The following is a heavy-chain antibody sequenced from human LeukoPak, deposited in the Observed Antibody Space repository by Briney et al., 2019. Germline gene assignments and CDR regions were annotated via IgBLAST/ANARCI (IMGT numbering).Heavy chain of an antibody. Sequence: GGSLRLSCAASGFTVSSNYMSWVRQAPEKGLEWVSVIYSGGSTYYADSVKGRFTISRDSSNNVLYLRMNSLRAEDTAVYYCAKGRRSGSSSYFDHWGQGILVTVSS. J-gene: IGHJ4*02. D-gene: IGHD6-6*01. CDR3: AKGRRSGSSSYFDH. CDR2: IYSGGST. V-gene: IGHV3-66*01. CDR1: GFTVSSNY.